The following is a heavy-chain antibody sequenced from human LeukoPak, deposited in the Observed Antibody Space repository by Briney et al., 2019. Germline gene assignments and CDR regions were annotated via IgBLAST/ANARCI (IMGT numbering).Heavy chain of an antibody. D-gene: IGHD1-26*01. CDR3: ARLNSGTYLDY. Sequence: SGPALVKPTQTLTLTCTFSGFSLSTSRMRVSWIRQPPGKALEWLALIDWDDDKFYSTSLKTRLTISKDTSRNQVVLTMTNMDPVDTATYYCARLNSGTYLDYWGQGTLVTVSS. J-gene: IGHJ4*02. CDR2: IDWDDDK. CDR1: GFSLSTSRMR. V-gene: IGHV2-70*04.